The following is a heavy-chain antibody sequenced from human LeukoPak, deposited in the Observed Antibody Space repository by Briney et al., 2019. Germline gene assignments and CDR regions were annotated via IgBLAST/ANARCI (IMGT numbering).Heavy chain of an antibody. J-gene: IGHJ5*02. Sequence: SETLSLTCTVSGGSISSSSYYWGWIRQPPGKGLEWIGSIYYSGSTNYNPSLKSRVTISVDTSKNQFSLKLSSVTAADTAVYYCARVLYYYDSSGYCWFDPWGQGTLVTVSS. CDR3: ARVLYYYDSSGYCWFDP. D-gene: IGHD3-22*01. CDR1: GGSISSSSYY. CDR2: IYYSGST. V-gene: IGHV4-39*07.